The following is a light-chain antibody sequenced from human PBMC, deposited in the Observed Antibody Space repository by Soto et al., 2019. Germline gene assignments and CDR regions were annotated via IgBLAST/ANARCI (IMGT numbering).Light chain of an antibody. CDR1: SSNIGSNY. Sequence: QSVLTQPPSASGTPGQRATISCSGSSSNIGSNYVYWYQQLPGTAPKLLIYRTDQRPSGVPDRFSGSKSGTSASLAISGLRSEDEADYYCAAWDDSLSGSFGGGTKLTVL. V-gene: IGLV1-47*01. CDR2: RTD. J-gene: IGLJ2*01. CDR3: AAWDDSLSGS.